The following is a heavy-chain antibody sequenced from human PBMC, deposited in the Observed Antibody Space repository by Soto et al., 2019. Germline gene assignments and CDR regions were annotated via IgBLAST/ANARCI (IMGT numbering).Heavy chain of an antibody. CDR2: IYYSGYT. J-gene: IGHJ5*02. D-gene: IGHD3-3*01. CDR3: ASFGVASMNWFDP. CDR1: GGSISSYY. V-gene: IGHV4-59*08. Sequence: SETLSLTCTVSGGSISSYYWSWIRQPPGKGLEWIGYIYYSGYTYYNPSLKSRLTISLDTSKNQFSLKLSSVTAADTAVYYCASFGVASMNWFDPWGQGTLVTVSS.